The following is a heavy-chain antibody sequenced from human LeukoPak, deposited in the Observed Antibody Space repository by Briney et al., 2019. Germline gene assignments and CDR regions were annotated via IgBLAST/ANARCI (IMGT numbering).Heavy chain of an antibody. CDR2: INPNSGGT. V-gene: IGHV1-2*02. D-gene: IGHD3-3*01. Sequence: ASVKVSCKTSGYTFTAYNIHWVRQAPGQGPEWMGWINPNSGGTNYAQKFQGRVTMTRDTSISTAYMELSRLRSDDTAVYYCARDMSGSLDYWGQGTLVTVSS. CDR1: GYTFTAYN. CDR3: ARDMSGSLDY. J-gene: IGHJ4*02.